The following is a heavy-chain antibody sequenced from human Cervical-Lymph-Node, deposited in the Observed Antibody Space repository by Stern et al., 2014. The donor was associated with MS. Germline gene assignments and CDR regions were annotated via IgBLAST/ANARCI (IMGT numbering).Heavy chain of an antibody. CDR1: GFTFISYS. V-gene: IGHV3-23*04. CDR3: AKNIYYDGNQPQYFHH. D-gene: IGHD3-22*01. Sequence: EVQLVQSGGGLIQPGGSLRLSCAASGFTFISYSMSWVRQAPGKGLEWVSFISGGGGNNYYADSVKGRFTISRDNPNNMLYLQMDSLRAEDTAIYYCAKNIYYDGNQPQYFHHWGQGTLLTVSS. J-gene: IGHJ1*01. CDR2: ISGGGGNN.